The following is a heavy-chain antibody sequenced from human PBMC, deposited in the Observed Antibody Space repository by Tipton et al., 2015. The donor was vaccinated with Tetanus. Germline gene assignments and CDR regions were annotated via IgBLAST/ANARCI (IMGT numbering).Heavy chain of an antibody. Sequence: LSLNCTVSGGSVSRSFWGWIRQAPGKGLEWIGYIYKTGDTNYNPSLKSRVTMSVNTSKNQFSLRLSSVTAADTALYYCARSQWVEDDAGGLDFLTGLYGDYWFALWGRRIPVTDS. J-gene: IGHJ5*02. V-gene: IGHV4-59*02. CDR2: IYKTGDT. CDR1: GGSVSRSF. CDR3: ARSQWVEDDAGGLDFLTGLYGDYWFAL. D-gene: IGHD3-9*01.